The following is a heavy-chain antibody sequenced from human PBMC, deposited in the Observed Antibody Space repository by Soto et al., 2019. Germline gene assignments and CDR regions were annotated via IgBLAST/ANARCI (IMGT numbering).Heavy chain of an antibody. CDR1: GGSISSYY. CDR3: ARGPRASTPMVGEPTRSLDY. D-gene: IGHD5-18*01. Sequence: QVQLQESGPGLVKPSETLSLTCTVSGGSISSYYWSWIRQPPGKGLEWMGFFNYSGSTNYNPSLKSRVTISVDTSKNQFSLKLSSVTAADTAVYYCARGPRASTPMVGEPTRSLDYWGQGTLVTVSS. V-gene: IGHV4-59*01. CDR2: FNYSGST. J-gene: IGHJ4*02.